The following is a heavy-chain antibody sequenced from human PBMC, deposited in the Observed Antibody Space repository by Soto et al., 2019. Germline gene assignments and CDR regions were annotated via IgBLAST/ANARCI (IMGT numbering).Heavy chain of an antibody. CDR1: GFTFSSYG. D-gene: IGHD5-12*01. CDR3: AKDRRDGYNYLDAFDI. Sequence: PGGSLRLSCAASGFTFSSYGMHWVRQAPGKGLEWVAVISYDGSNKYYADSVKGRFTISRDNSKNTLYLQMNSLRAEDTAVYYCAKDRRDGYNYLDAFDIWGQGTMVTVSS. J-gene: IGHJ3*02. CDR2: ISYDGSNK. V-gene: IGHV3-30*18.